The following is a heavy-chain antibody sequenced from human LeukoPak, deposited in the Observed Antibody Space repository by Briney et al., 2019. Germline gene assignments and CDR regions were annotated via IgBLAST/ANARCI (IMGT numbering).Heavy chain of an antibody. Sequence: GGSLRLSCAGNGFAFSGYDMHWVRQVTGKGLEWVSTIFGSGDTFYADSVKGRFTISRTNAESSLYLQMSSLRAGGTAVYYCTRTGLRGVTGDYHALDVWGQGTTVTVS. D-gene: IGHD2-21*02. CDR3: TRTGLRGVTGDYHALDV. J-gene: IGHJ6*02. CDR1: GFAFSGYD. V-gene: IGHV3-13*01. CDR2: IFGSGDT.